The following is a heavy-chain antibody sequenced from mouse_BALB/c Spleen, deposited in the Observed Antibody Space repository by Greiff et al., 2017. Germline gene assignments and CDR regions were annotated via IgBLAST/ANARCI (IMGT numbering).Heavy chain of an antibody. CDR3: ARKVTLSLYDYIDY. CDR2: INPYNDGT. CDR1: GYTFTSYV. D-gene: IGHD2-13*01. J-gene: IGHJ2*01. V-gene: IGHV1-14*01. Sequence: EVQLVESGPELVKPGASVKMSCKASGYTFTSYVMHWVKQKPGQGLEWIGYINPYNDGTKYNEKFKGKATLTSDKSSSTAYMELSSLTSEDSAVYYCARKVTLSLYDYIDYWGQGTTLTVSS.